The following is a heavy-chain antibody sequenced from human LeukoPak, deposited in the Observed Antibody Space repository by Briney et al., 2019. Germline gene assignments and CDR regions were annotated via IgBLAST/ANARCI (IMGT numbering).Heavy chain of an antibody. Sequence: PGGSLRLSCAASGFTFNNYAMHWVRQAPGKGLEWVALISSGESDKFYADSVKGRFTISRDNSKNTLYLQMNSLRAEDTAVYYCAKDYDSSGWAAFDIWGQGTMVTVSS. CDR3: AKDYDSSGWAAFDI. CDR2: ISSGESDK. CDR1: GFTFNNYA. J-gene: IGHJ3*02. D-gene: IGHD3-22*01. V-gene: IGHV3-30-3*01.